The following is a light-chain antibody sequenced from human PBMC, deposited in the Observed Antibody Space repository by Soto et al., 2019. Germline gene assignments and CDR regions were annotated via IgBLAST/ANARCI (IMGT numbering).Light chain of an antibody. CDR1: QSVSSYY. CDR2: AAS. CDR3: QQRSIWPPIT. J-gene: IGKJ5*01. Sequence: EIVLTQSPGTLSLSPGERATLSCRASQSVSSYYLAWYQQKPGQAPRLLIYAASSRATGIPDRFSGGGSGTDFTLTISRLEPEDFAVYYCQQRSIWPPITFGQGTRLEIK. V-gene: IGKV3D-20*02.